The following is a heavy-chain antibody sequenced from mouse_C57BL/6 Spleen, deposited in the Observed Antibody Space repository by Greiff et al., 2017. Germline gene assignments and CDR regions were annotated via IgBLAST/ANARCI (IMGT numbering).Heavy chain of an antibody. CDR3: ARGDGYYGNFDY. CDR1: GYTFTDYY. J-gene: IGHJ2*01. V-gene: IGHV1-76*01. CDR2: IYPGSGNT. Sequence: VQLQQSGAELVRPGASVKLSCKASGYTFTDYYINWVKQRPGQGLEWIARIYPGSGNTYYNEKFKGKATLTAEKSSSTAYMQLSSLTSEDSAVYFCARGDGYYGNFDYWGQGTTLTVSS. D-gene: IGHD2-3*01.